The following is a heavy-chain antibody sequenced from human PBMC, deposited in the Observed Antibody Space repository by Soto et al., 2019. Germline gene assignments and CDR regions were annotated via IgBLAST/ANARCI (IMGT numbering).Heavy chain of an antibody. J-gene: IGHJ4*02. CDR1: GFTFSSYA. CDR3: AKDMVRGVIITLAGPPYYFDY. Sequence: AGGSLRLSCAASGFTFSSYAMSWVRQAPGKGLERVSAISGSGGSTYYADSVKGRFTISRDNSKNTLYLQMNSLRAEDTAVYYCAKDMVRGVIITLAGPPYYFDYWGQGTLVTVSS. D-gene: IGHD3-10*01. CDR2: ISGSGGST. V-gene: IGHV3-23*01.